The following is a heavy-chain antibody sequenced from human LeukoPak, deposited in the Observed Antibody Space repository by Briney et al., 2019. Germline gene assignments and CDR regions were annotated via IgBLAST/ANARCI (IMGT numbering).Heavy chain of an antibody. V-gene: IGHV3-23*01. CDR2: IHGNGGGS. J-gene: IGHJ5*02. Sequence: GGSLRLSWAASGFAFSDHAMSWVRQAPAKGLEWVSSIHGNGGGSYYIDSVKGRFTVSRDNSENALYLQMNSLRAEDTAVYYCAKLGMVAAGGFDPWGQGTLVTVSS. CDR3: AKLGMVAAGGFDP. CDR1: GFAFSDHA. D-gene: IGHD2-15*01.